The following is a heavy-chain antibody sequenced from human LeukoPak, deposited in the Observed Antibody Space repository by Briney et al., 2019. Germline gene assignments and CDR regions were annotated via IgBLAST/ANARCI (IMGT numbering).Heavy chain of an antibody. J-gene: IGHJ4*02. CDR2: ISYDGGDK. CDR3: AREGYSSGSVDY. V-gene: IGHV3-30*03. Sequence: GGSLRLSCVASGFTFSSYGMHWVRQAPGKGPEWVALISYDGGDKYYVDSVKGRFTISRDNAKNSLYLQMNSLRAEDTAVYYCAREGYSSGSVDYWGQGTLVTVSS. CDR1: GFTFSSYG. D-gene: IGHD6-19*01.